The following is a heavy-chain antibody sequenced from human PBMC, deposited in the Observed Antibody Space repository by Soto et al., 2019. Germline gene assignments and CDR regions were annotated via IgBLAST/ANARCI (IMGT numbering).Heavy chain of an antibody. CDR1: GGSISSSNW. V-gene: IGHV4-4*02. CDR2: IYHSGST. D-gene: IGHD6-13*01. Sequence: QVQLQESGPGLVKPSGTLSLTCAVSGGSISSSNWWSWVRQPPGKGLEWIGEIYHSGSTNYNPSLRSRVTVSIDKSKEQFSLMVRFGPAADRAVYYRPNIRISAPGIMAAYYWCEGTLVTVSS. J-gene: IGHJ4*02. CDR3: PNIRISAPGIMAAYY.